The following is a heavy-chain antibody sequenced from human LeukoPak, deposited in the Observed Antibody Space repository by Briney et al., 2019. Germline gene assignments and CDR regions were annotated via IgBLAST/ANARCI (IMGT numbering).Heavy chain of an antibody. CDR3: ARDRAPYSSSGNIDY. Sequence: PGGSLRLSCAASGFIFSSYAMSWVRQAPGKGLEWVSAISGNVENTYYADSVKGRFSISRDNSRNTVYLQMNSLRAEDTAVYYCARDRAPYSSSGNIDYWGQGTLVTVSS. J-gene: IGHJ4*02. CDR2: ISGNVENT. D-gene: IGHD6-13*01. CDR1: GFIFSSYA. V-gene: IGHV3-23*01.